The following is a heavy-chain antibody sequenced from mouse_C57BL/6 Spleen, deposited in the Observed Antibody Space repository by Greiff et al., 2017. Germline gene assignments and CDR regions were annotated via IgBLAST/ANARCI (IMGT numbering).Heavy chain of an antibody. CDR3: TRDYSNYYFAY. CDR2: IDPETGGT. D-gene: IGHD2-5*01. CDR1: GYTFTDYE. V-gene: IGHV1-15*01. Sequence: SGAELVRPGASVTLSCKASGYTFTDYEMHWVKQTPVHGLEWIGAIDPETGGTAYNQKFKGKAILTADKSSSTAYMALRSLTSEDSAVYYCTRDYSNYYFAYWGQGTLVTVSA. J-gene: IGHJ3*01.